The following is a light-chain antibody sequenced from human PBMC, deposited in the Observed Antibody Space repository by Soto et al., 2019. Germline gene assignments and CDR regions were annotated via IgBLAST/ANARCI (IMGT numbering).Light chain of an antibody. CDR3: QQRSNWPLT. J-gene: IGKJ4*01. CDR2: DAS. Sequence: DIVLTQSPATLSLSPGERATLSCRASQSVRSYLAWYQQKPGQAPRLLIYDASNRATGIPDRFSGSGSGTDFTLTIISLEPEDFAFYYCQQRSNWPLTFGGGTKVE. V-gene: IGKV3-11*01. CDR1: QSVRSY.